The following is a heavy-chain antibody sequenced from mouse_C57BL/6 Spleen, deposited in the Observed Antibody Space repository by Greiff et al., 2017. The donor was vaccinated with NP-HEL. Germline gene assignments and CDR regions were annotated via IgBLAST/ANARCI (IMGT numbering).Heavy chain of an antibody. D-gene: IGHD4-1*01. CDR2: INPNNGGT. J-gene: IGHJ3*01. Sequence: VQLQQSGPELVKPGASVKIPCKASGYTFTDYNMDWVKQSHGKSLEWIGDINPNNGGTIYNQKFKGKATLTVDKSSSTAYMELRSLTSEDTAVYYCAREGVGRFAYWGQGTLVTVSA. V-gene: IGHV1-18*01. CDR1: GYTFTDYN. CDR3: AREGVGRFAY.